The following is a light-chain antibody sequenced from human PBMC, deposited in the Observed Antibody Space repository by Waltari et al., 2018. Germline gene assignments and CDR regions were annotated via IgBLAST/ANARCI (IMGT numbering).Light chain of an antibody. J-gene: IGKJ2*01. Sequence: EIVLTQSPATLSLSPGERATLSCRASQSVSSYLAWYQQKPGQAPRLLIYGASNRATGIPARFSGSGSGTYFTLTISSLEPEDFAVYYCQQRSNWYTFGQGTKLEI. CDR3: QQRSNWYT. CDR2: GAS. CDR1: QSVSSY. V-gene: IGKV3-11*01.